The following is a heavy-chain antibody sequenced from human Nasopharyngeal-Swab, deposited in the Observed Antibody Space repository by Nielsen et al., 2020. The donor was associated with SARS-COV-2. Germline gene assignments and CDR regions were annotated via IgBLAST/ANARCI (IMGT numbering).Heavy chain of an antibody. CDR2: INAGNGNT. V-gene: IGHV1-3*01. Sequence: GGSLRLSCAASGFTFSSYAMHWVRQAPGQRLEWMGWINAGNGNTKYSQKFQGRVTITRDTSASTAYMELSSLRSEGTAVYYCARGLDYGDYAFDYWGQGTLVTVSS. D-gene: IGHD4-17*01. CDR3: ARGLDYGDYAFDY. CDR1: GFTFSSYA. J-gene: IGHJ4*02.